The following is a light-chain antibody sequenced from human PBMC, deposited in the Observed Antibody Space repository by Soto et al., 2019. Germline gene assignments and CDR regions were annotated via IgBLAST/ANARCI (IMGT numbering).Light chain of an antibody. V-gene: IGKV3-20*01. J-gene: IGKJ1*01. CDR2: GAS. CDR1: QGVASNY. Sequence: LMPASSILCFCLRGSGTLLRRASQGVASNYLAWYQQKRGHAPMLLIYGASSRATGVPDRFSGSGSGTDFTLTISRLEPEDFEVYYCQQYGSSPWTSGQGTKVDIK. CDR3: QQYGSSPWT.